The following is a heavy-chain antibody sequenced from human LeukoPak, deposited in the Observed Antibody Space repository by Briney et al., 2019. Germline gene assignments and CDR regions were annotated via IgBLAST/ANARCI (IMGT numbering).Heavy chain of an antibody. CDR1: GGSFSGYY. J-gene: IGHJ4*02. CDR2: INHSGST. D-gene: IGHD6-13*01. CDR3: ARSKGRYSSSWYYFDY. V-gene: IGHV4-34*01. Sequence: SETLSLTCAVYGGSFSGYYWNWIRQPPGKGLEWIGEINHSGSTNYNPSLKSRVTISVDTSKNQFSLKLSSVTAADTAVYYCARSKGRYSSSWYYFDYWGQGTLVTVSS.